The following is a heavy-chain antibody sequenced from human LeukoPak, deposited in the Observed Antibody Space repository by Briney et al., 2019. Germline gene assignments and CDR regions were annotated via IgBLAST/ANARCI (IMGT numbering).Heavy chain of an antibody. CDR2: IYGGGNT. Sequence: GGSLRLSCAASGFSVSSNYMTWVRQAPGKGLECVSVIYGGGNTYYADSVGGRFTISRDNSKNTLYLQMNSLRVEDTAMYYCARGRWSSSGYQDYWGRGTLVTASS. D-gene: IGHD3-22*01. CDR1: GFSVSSNY. J-gene: IGHJ4*02. CDR3: ARGRWSSSGYQDY. V-gene: IGHV3-53*01.